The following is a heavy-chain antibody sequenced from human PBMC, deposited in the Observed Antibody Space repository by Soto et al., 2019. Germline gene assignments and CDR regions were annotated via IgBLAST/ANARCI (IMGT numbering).Heavy chain of an antibody. CDR3: ARGIPSAWFDP. D-gene: IGHD2-2*01. Sequence: SETLSLTCGVYDGSFNDYFWTWIRQPPGKGLEWIGEIRRSGSTYYNPSLESRVTISVDTSMSQFSLRVTSVTAADTAVYYCARGIPSAWFDPWGQGTLVTVSS. CDR2: IRRSGST. CDR1: DGSFNDYF. V-gene: IGHV4-34*01. J-gene: IGHJ5*02.